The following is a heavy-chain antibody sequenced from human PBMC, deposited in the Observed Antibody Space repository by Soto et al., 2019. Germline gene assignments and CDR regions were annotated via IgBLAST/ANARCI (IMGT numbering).Heavy chain of an antibody. V-gene: IGHV4-31*03. D-gene: IGHD6-13*01. CDR3: ARDSKAAAAGTGGHHYYYMDV. CDR1: GGSISSGGFY. Sequence: SETLSLTCTVSGGSISSGGFYWSWIRQHPGKGLEWIGYIYYSGSTYYNPSLKSRVTISVDTSKNQFSLKLSSVTAADTAVYYCARDSKAAAAGTGGHHYYYMDVWGKGTTVTVSS. J-gene: IGHJ6*03. CDR2: IYYSGST.